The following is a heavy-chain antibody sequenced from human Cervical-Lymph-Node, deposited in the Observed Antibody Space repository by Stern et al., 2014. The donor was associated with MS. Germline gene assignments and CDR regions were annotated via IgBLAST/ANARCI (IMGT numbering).Heavy chain of an antibody. D-gene: IGHD6-13*01. CDR2: IWYDGSNP. Sequence: VQLVESGGGVVQPGRSLRLSCAASGFSFSRYAMHWVRQAPGKGLEWVALIWYDGSNPYYADSVTGRFTISRDHFKNTLYLQMNSLRAEDTAVYYCASAYSSSHYYFDYWGQGTLVTVSS. J-gene: IGHJ4*02. CDR1: GFSFSRYA. CDR3: ASAYSSSHYYFDY. V-gene: IGHV3-33*01.